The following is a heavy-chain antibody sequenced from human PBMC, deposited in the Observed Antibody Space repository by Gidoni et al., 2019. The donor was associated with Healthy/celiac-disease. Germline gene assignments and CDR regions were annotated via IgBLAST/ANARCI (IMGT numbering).Heavy chain of an antibody. V-gene: IGHV4-59*01. J-gene: IGHJ4*02. D-gene: IGHD3-3*01. CDR3: ARARNDFWSGYYPYFDY. Sequence: QVQLQESGPGLVKPSETLSLTCTVSGRAISSYYWSWIRQHPGKGLEWIGYIYYSGSTNYNPSLKSRVTISVDTSKNQFSLKLSSVTAADTAVYYCARARNDFWSGYYPYFDYWGQGTLVTVSS. CDR2: IYYSGST. CDR1: GRAISSYY.